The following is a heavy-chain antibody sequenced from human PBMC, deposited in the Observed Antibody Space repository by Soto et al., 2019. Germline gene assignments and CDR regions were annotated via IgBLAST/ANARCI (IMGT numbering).Heavy chain of an antibody. Sequence: GGSLRLSCAASGFTFSSYSMNWVRQAPGKGLEWVSYISSSSSTIYYADSVKGRFTISRDNAKNSLYLQMNSLRDEDTAVYYCARVYYDFWSGHGMDVWGQGTTVTVSS. J-gene: IGHJ6*02. D-gene: IGHD3-3*01. CDR2: ISSSSSTI. V-gene: IGHV3-48*02. CDR3: ARVYYDFWSGHGMDV. CDR1: GFTFSSYS.